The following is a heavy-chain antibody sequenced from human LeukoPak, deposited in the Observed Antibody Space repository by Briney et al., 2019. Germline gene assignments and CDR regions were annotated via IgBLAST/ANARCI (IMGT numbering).Heavy chain of an antibody. CDR2: ISGTGDSP. CDR1: GFTFRSYA. V-gene: IGHV3-23*01. J-gene: IGHJ5*02. CDR3: AKDIGWFDP. Sequence: GGSLRLSCAASGFTFRSYAMNWVRQAPGKGLEWVSAISGTGDSPHYADSVEGRFTISRDNSKNTLYPQMNSLRAEDTAFYYCAKDIGWFDPWGQGTLVTVSS.